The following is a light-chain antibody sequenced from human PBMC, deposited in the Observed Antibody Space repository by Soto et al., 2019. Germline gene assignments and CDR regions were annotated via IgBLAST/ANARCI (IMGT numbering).Light chain of an antibody. Sequence: DIQMTQSPSTLSASVGDRVTITCRASQSISRWLAWSQQKPGKAPKLLIHDATSLESGVPSRFSGSGSGTEFTLTISSLQPDDFATYYCQQYSSYWTFAQGTKVDI. CDR2: DAT. J-gene: IGKJ1*01. CDR3: QQYSSYWT. CDR1: QSISRW. V-gene: IGKV1-5*01.